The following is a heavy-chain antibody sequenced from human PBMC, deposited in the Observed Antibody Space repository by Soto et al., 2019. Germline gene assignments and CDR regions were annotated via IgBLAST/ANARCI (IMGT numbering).Heavy chain of an antibody. Sequence: EVQLVESGGGLVKPGGSLRLSCAASGFTFSSYSMNWVRQAPGKGLEWVSSISSSSSYIYYSNSVKGRFTISRDNAKNSLFLQMNSRRAEDTAVYSCASLTSYDSIGYYFYWGQGTLVTVSS. CDR2: ISSSSSYI. V-gene: IGHV3-21*01. CDR1: GFTFSSYS. D-gene: IGHD3-22*01. CDR3: ASLTSYDSIGYYFY. J-gene: IGHJ4*02.